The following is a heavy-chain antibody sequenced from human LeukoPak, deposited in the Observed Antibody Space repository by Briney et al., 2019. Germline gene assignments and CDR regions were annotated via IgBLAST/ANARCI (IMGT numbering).Heavy chain of an antibody. V-gene: IGHV1-2*02. CDR3: ARDSRYCSGGSCFFWFDP. D-gene: IGHD2-15*01. Sequence: ASVKVSCKASGYTFTGYYMHWVRQAPGQGLEWMGWINPNSGGTNYAQKFQGRVTVTRDTSISTACMELSRLRSDDTAVYYCARDSRYCSGGSCFFWFDPWGQGTLVTVSS. CDR2: INPNSGGT. J-gene: IGHJ5*02. CDR1: GYTFTGYY.